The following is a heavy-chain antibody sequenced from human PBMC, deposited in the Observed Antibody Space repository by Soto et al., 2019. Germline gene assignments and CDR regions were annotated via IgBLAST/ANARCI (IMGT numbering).Heavy chain of an antibody. J-gene: IGHJ6*03. CDR3: ARHYCSSTSCYDLMDV. D-gene: IGHD2-2*01. Sequence: SETLSLTCTVSGGSISSSSYYWGWIRQPPGKGLEWIGGIYYSGSTYYNPSLKSRVTISVDTSKNQFSLKLSSVTAADTAVYYCARHYCSSTSCYDLMDVWGKGTTVTVSS. V-gene: IGHV4-39*01. CDR1: GGSISSSSYY. CDR2: IYYSGST.